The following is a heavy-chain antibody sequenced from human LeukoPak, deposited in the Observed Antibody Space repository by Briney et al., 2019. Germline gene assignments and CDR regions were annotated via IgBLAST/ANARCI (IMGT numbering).Heavy chain of an antibody. CDR2: IRYDGSNK. J-gene: IGHJ4*02. Sequence: AGGSLRLSCAASGFTFSSYGMHWVRQAPGKGLEWVAFIRYDGSNKYYADSVKGRFTISRDNSKNTLYLQMNSLRAEDTAVYYCAKYIYVVGATGYFDYWGQGTLVTVSS. CDR1: GFTFSSYG. V-gene: IGHV3-30*02. CDR3: AKYIYVVGATGYFDY. D-gene: IGHD1-26*01.